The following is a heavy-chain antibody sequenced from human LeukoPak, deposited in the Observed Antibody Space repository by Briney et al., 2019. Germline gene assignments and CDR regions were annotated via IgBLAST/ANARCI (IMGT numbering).Heavy chain of an antibody. CDR3: ARSRGTDSSGWYWRRGQDFDY. CDR1: GYTFTSYG. Sequence: GASVKVSCKASGYTFTSYGISWVRQAPGQGLEWMGWISAYNGNTNYAQKLQGRVTMTTDTSTSTVYMELRSLRSDDTAVYYCARSRGTDSSGWYWRRGQDFDYWGQGTLVTVSS. D-gene: IGHD6-19*01. V-gene: IGHV1-18*01. J-gene: IGHJ4*02. CDR2: ISAYNGNT.